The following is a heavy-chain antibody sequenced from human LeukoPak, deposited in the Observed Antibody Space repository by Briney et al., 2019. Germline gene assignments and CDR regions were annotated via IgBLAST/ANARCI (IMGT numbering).Heavy chain of an antibody. Sequence: SVKVSCKASGGTFSSYAISWVRQGPGQGLEWMGRIIPILGIANYAQKFQGRVTITADKSTSTTYMELSSLRSEDTAVYYCARGREFEWLSSWFDPWGQGTLVTVSS. J-gene: IGHJ5*02. CDR3: ARGREFEWLSSWFDP. CDR1: GGTFSSYA. D-gene: IGHD3-9*01. CDR2: IIPILGIA. V-gene: IGHV1-69*04.